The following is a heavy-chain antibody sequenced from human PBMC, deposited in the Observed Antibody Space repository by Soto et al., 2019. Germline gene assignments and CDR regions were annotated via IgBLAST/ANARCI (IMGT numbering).Heavy chain of an antibody. CDR3: AKDTGSGWYYFDY. J-gene: IGHJ4*02. D-gene: IGHD6-19*01. V-gene: IGHV3-9*01. CDR1: GFTFDDYA. Sequence: DVQLVESGGGLVQPGRSLRLSCAASGFTFDDYAMHWVRQAPGKGLEWVSGISWNSGSIGYADSVKGRFTISRDNAKNSLYLQMNSLRAEDTALYYCAKDTGSGWYYFDYWGQGTLVTVSS. CDR2: ISWNSGSI.